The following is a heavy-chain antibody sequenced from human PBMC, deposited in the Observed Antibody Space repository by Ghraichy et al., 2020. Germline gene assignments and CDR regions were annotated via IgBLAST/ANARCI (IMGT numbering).Heavy chain of an antibody. CDR2: IYYSGST. J-gene: IGHJ4*02. CDR1: GGSISSSSYY. CDR3: VTVGWRELGIGALDY. Sequence: SQTLSLTCTVSGGSISSSSYYWGWIRQPPGKGLEWIGSIYYSGSTYYNPSLKSRVTISVDTSKNQFSLKLSSVTAADTAVYYCVTVGWRELGIGALDYWGQGTLVTVSS. D-gene: IGHD7-27*01. V-gene: IGHV4-39*07.